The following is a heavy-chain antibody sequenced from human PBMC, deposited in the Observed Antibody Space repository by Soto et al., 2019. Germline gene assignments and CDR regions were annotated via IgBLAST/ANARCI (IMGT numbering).Heavy chain of an antibody. J-gene: IGHJ4*02. CDR1: GFTFRTYG. CDR2: IWDDASNK. Sequence: VQLVESGGGVVQPGRSLRLSCAASGFTFRTYGMYWVRQAPGKGLEWVAVIWDDASNKYYADSVKGRFTISRDKSENTLYLQMNSLRAEDTAVYYCARGRVDGGELDLWGQGTLVTVSS. V-gene: IGHV3-33*01. CDR3: ARGRVDGGELDL. D-gene: IGHD1-26*01.